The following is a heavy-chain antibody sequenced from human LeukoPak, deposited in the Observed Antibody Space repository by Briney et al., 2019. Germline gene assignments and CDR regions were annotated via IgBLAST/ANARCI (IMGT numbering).Heavy chain of an antibody. J-gene: IGHJ2*01. D-gene: IGHD2-8*01. CDR3: PRGGVWYFDL. CDR2: IHLSGST. Sequence: PSETLSLTCTVSGGSISFHYWSWIRQPPGKGLEWIGYIHLSGSTYYDPSLGRRVTIPGDTSKNQFSLRLNSVTAADTAVYYCPRGGVWYFDLWGRGTLVTVSS. CDR1: GGSISFHY. V-gene: IGHV4-59*11.